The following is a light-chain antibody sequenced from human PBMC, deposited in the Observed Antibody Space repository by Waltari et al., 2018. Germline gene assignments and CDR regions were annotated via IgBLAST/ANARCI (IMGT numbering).Light chain of an antibody. Sequence: EIVLTQSPGTLSVSPGERASLSCRTSQSVTRVLAWYQQKPGQAPRLLIYGASNRATGIPDRFSGSGSGTDFSLTISILETEDFAVYYCQHYLRLPVTFGQGTKVEVK. V-gene: IGKV3-20*01. J-gene: IGKJ1*01. CDR1: QSVTRV. CDR3: QHYLRLPVT. CDR2: GAS.